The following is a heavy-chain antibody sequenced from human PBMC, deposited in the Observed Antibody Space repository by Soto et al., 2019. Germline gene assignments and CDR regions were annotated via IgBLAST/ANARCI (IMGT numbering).Heavy chain of an antibody. D-gene: IGHD4-17*01. Sequence: SETLSLTCTVSGGSISSSSYYWGWIRQPPGKGLEWIGSIYYSGSTYYNPSLKSRVTISVDTSKNQFSLKLSSVTAADTAVYYCARHSYGDYLSGDEDFDYWGQGTLVTVSS. CDR2: IYYSGST. CDR1: GGSISSSSYY. J-gene: IGHJ4*02. V-gene: IGHV4-39*01. CDR3: ARHSYGDYLSGDEDFDY.